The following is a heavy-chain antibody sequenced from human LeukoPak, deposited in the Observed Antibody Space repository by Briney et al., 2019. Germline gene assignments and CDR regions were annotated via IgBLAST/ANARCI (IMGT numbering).Heavy chain of an antibody. CDR2: IYYSGST. CDR3: ARVNMIEYYYGMDV. D-gene: IGHD3-22*01. J-gene: IGHJ6*02. CDR1: GGSISSSSYY. Sequence: PSETLSLTCTVSGGSISSSSYYWGWIRQPPGKGLEWIGSIYYSGSTYYNPSLKSRVTISVDRSKNQFSLKLSSVTAADTAVYYCARVNMIEYYYGMDVWGQGTTVTVSS. V-gene: IGHV4-39*07.